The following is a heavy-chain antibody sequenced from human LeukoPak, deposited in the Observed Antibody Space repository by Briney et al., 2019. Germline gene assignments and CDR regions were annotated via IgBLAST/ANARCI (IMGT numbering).Heavy chain of an antibody. CDR2: INHSGST. CDR3: VYGDYGVWFDP. J-gene: IGHJ5*02. CDR1: GGSFSGYY. Sequence: PSETLSLTCAVYGGSFSGYYWSWIRRPPGKGLEWIGEINHSGSTNYDPSLKSRVTISVDTSKNQFSLKLTSVTAADTAVYYCVYGDYGVWFDPWGQGTLVTVPS. V-gene: IGHV4-34*01. D-gene: IGHD4-17*01.